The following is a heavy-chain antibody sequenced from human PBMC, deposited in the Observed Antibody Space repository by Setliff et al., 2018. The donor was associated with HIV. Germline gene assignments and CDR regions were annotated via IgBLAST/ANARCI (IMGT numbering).Heavy chain of an antibody. CDR3: AGGRYFRDIRDSRFDF. Sequence: KPSETLSLTCSVSGVSITTDGYYWSWIRHYPGKGLEWIGYMYHGGSTYYNASLASRLIMSLDPPKNQFSLKLNSMTAADTAMYYCAGGRYFRDIRDSRFDFWGQGMLVT. V-gene: IGHV4-31*03. CDR1: GVSITTDGYY. D-gene: IGHD3-9*01. J-gene: IGHJ4*02. CDR2: MYHGGST.